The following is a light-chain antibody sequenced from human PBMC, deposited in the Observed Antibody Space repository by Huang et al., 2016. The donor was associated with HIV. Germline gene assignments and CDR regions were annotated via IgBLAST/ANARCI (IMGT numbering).Light chain of an antibody. Sequence: IQMTQSPTSLSASIGDRVSIACRASQNINTYLNWYQQKPGKAPKLLIPSASTLHSGVPSSFSGSGSGTDFTLTIRGLQLDDFATYYCQQSYSALSSFGPGTRL. V-gene: IGKV1-39*01. CDR1: QNINTY. CDR2: SAS. J-gene: IGKJ5*01. CDR3: QQSYSALSS.